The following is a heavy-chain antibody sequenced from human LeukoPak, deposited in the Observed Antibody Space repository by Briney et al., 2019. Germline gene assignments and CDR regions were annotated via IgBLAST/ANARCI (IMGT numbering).Heavy chain of an antibody. CDR1: GYTFTSYG. D-gene: IGHD3-22*01. CDR3: ARGSYYDSSGYYYARSSAEYFQH. Sequence: ASVKVSCKASGYTFTSYGISWVRQAPGQGLEWMGWISAYNGNTNYAQKLQGRVTITADESTSTAYMELSSLRSEDTAVYYCARGSYYDSSGYYYARSSAEYFQHWGQGTLVTVSS. V-gene: IGHV1-18*01. CDR2: ISAYNGNT. J-gene: IGHJ1*01.